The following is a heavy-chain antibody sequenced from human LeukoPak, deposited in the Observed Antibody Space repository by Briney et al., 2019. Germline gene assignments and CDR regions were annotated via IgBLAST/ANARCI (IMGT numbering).Heavy chain of an antibody. Sequence: ASVKVSCMVSGYTLTELSMHWVRQAPGKGLEWMGGFDPEDGETIYAQKFQGRVTMTEDTSTDTAYMELSSLRSEDTAVYYCATVHYGDYDSDAFDIWGQGTMVTVSS. CDR1: GYTLTELS. CDR3: ATVHYGDYDSDAFDI. J-gene: IGHJ3*02. V-gene: IGHV1-24*01. D-gene: IGHD4-17*01. CDR2: FDPEDGET.